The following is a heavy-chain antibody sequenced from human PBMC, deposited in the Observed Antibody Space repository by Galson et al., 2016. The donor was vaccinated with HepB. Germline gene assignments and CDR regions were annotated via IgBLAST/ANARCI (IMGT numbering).Heavy chain of an antibody. Sequence: SLRLSCAASGFTFSSYAMRWVRQAPGKGLEWVSAISGSGGSTYYADPVKGRFTISRDNSKNTLYLQMNSLRAEDTAVYYCAKDIQMGVPAAFDYWGQGTLVTVSS. V-gene: IGHV3-23*01. CDR3: AKDIQMGVPAAFDY. CDR1: GFTFSSYA. CDR2: ISGSGGST. J-gene: IGHJ4*02. D-gene: IGHD2-2*01.